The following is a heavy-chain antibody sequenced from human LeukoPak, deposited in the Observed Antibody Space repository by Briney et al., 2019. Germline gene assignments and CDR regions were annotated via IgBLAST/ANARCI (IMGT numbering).Heavy chain of an antibody. J-gene: IGHJ6*02. CDR1: GFTFSNYH. Sequence: GGSLRLSCAASGFTFSNYHINWIRQAPGKGLEWVSSISDTSSYIYYADSVKGRFTISRDNAKNSLYLQMNSLRAEDTAVYYRARDGVAAAGTYYGMDVWGQGTTVTVSS. V-gene: IGHV3-21*01. CDR3: ARDGVAAAGTYYGMDV. D-gene: IGHD6-13*01. CDR2: ISDTSSYI.